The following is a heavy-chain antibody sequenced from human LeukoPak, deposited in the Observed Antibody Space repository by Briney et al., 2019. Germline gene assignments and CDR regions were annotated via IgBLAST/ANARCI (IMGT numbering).Heavy chain of an antibody. V-gene: IGHV4-38-2*02. CDR2: IYHSGST. CDR3: AREIIVTVTTSRNFDP. J-gene: IGHJ5*02. CDR1: GYSISSGYY. Sequence: SETLSLTCTVSGYSISSGYYWGWIRQPPGKGLEWIGSIYHSGSTYYNPSLKSRVTISVDTSKNQFSLKLSPVTAADTAVYYCAREIIVTVTTSRNFDPWGEGTLVTVSS. D-gene: IGHD4-17*01.